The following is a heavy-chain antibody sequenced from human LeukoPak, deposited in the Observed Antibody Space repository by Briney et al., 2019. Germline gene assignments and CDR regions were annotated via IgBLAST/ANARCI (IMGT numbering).Heavy chain of an antibody. CDR2: IYHSGST. V-gene: IGHV4-30-2*01. CDR3: ARGSIAAHYGMDV. Sequence: SQTLSLTCAVSGGSISSGGYSWSWIRQPPGKGLEWIGYIYHSGSTYYNPSLKSRVTISVDRSKNQFPLKLSSVTAADTAVYYCARGSIAAHYGMDVWGQGTTVTVSS. J-gene: IGHJ6*02. D-gene: IGHD6-6*01. CDR1: GGSISSGGYS.